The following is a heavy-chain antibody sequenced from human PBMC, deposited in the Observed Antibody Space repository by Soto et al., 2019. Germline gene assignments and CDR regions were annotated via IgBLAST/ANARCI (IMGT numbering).Heavy chain of an antibody. V-gene: IGHV1-46*01. CDR2: INPNGGST. CDR1: RVTFSSYS. CDR3: AAELYTDGRCCSFDI. J-gene: IGHJ3*02. D-gene: IGHD2-15*01. Sequence: ASLKCSSTASRVTFSSYSISCVRQSPLQGLEWMGIINPNGGSTRFAQTFQGRITITRDMSTSTAYMELSSLRSEDTAIYYCAAELYTDGRCCSFDIWGQGTMVTV.